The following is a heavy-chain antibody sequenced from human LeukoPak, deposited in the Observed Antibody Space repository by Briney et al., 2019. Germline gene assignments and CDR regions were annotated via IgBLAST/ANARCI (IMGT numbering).Heavy chain of an antibody. CDR1: GYSSTNYG. J-gene: IGHJ3*02. D-gene: IGHD6-19*01. CDR3: ARFGLGKHIEVAGIPFDI. V-gene: IGHV1-18*01. CDR2: IHIYRGNT. Sequence: ASVKVSCKASGYSSTNYGISWVRQAPGQGLEWMGWIHIYRGNTNYAQKLQGRVTMTTDTSTSTAYMELRSLRSDDTAVYYCARFGLGKHIEVAGIPFDIWGQGTMVTVSS.